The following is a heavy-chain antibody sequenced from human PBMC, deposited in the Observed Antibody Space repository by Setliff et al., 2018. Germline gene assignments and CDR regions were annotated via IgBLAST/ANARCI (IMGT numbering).Heavy chain of an antibody. CDR1: GYIFTNYW. J-gene: IGHJ3*01. D-gene: IGHD2-2*01. Sequence: ESLKISCKASGYIFTNYWIGWVRQMPGKGLEWMGVIYPGDSDTRYSPSFQGQVTISADKSINTAYLQWSSLKASDIAIYYCTRHEDRNKCTSSSCYRENDAFDVWGQGAMVTVSS. CDR3: TRHEDRNKCTSSSCYRENDAFDV. CDR2: IYPGDSDT. V-gene: IGHV5-51*01.